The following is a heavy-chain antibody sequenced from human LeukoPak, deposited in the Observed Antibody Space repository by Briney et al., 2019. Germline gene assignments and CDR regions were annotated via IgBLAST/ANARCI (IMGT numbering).Heavy chain of an antibody. J-gene: IGHJ4*02. CDR2: INPSGGST. D-gene: IGHD6-13*01. CDR1: GYTFTSYY. Sequence: ASVKVSCKASGYTFTSYYMHWVRQAPGQGLEWMAIINPSGGSTTYAQKFQGRVTMTRDTSPSTVYMELSSLRSEDTAVYYCARATAAGRRVDYWGQGTLVTVSS. V-gene: IGHV1-46*01. CDR3: ARATAAGRRVDY.